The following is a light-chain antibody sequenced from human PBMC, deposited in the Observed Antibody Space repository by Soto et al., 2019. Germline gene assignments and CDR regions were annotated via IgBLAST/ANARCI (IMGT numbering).Light chain of an antibody. V-gene: IGKV3-11*01. CDR1: QSVGTY. CDR2: DAS. J-gene: IGKJ4*01. Sequence: EIVLTQSPATLSSFPGERATLSCRASQSVGTYLVWYQHKPGQAPRLLIYDASNRATGIPARFSGSGSGADFTLTISSLEPEDFAVYYCQQRIYWTLTFGGGPKVGI. CDR3: QQRIYWTLT.